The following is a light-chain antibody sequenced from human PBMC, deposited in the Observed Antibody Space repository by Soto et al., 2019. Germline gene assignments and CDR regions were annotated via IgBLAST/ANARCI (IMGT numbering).Light chain of an antibody. CDR1: QGISSY. Sequence: DIQMTQSPSSLSASVGARVTITCRASQGISSYLAWYQQKPGEVPKLLIYAASTLQSGVTSRFSGSGSGTDFTLTISSLQPEDGATYYCQKYNSAPLTFGGGTKVEI. CDR3: QKYNSAPLT. J-gene: IGKJ4*01. V-gene: IGKV1-27*01. CDR2: AAS.